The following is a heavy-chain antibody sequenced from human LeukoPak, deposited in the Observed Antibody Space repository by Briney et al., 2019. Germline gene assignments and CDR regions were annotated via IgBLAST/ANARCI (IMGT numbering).Heavy chain of an antibody. CDR2: IYTSGST. CDR3: ARETCSGGSCAFDY. D-gene: IGHD2-15*01. CDR1: GGSISSYY. J-gene: IGHJ4*02. Sequence: SETLSLTCTVSGGSISSYYWSWIRQPAGKGLEWIGRIYTSGSTNYNPSLNTRVTISVDTSNNQFSLKLSSVTAADTAVYYCARETCSGGSCAFDYWGQGTLVTVSS. V-gene: IGHV4-4*07.